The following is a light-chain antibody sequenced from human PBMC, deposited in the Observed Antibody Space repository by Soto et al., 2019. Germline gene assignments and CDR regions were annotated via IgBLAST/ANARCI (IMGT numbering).Light chain of an antibody. CDR2: RTN. Sequence: QAVVTQEPSLSVSPGRTVTLTCGLSSGSVSTNYYTSWYQQTPGQAPRTLIYRTNIRSSGVPDRFSGSILGNKAALTITGAQADDESDYYCVLYMGSGIWVFGGGTKLTVL. CDR3: VLYMGSGIWV. V-gene: IGLV8-61*01. J-gene: IGLJ3*02. CDR1: SGSVSTNYY.